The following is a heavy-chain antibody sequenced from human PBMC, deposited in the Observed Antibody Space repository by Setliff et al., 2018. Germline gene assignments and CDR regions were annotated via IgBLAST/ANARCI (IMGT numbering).Heavy chain of an antibody. CDR2: ISGSGGAT. D-gene: IGHD1-7*01. Sequence: PGGSLRLSCAASGFTFTDYSMNWVRQAPGKGLEWVSGISGSGGATYYAASVKGRFSISRDNSKNTLSLQMNSLRAEDTAIYYCAKYPSNSVYNYFDPWGQGTLVTVSS. CDR1: GFTFTDYS. V-gene: IGHV3-23*01. J-gene: IGHJ5*02. CDR3: AKYPSNSVYNYFDP.